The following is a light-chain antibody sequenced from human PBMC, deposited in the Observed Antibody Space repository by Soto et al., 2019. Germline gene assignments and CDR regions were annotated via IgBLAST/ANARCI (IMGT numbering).Light chain of an antibody. Sequence: EIVLTQSPATLSLSPGERATLSCRASQSVSSYLAWYQQKPGQAPRLLIYDASNRATGIPARFSGSGSGTDFPLTIISLEPEDFAVYYCQQRSNWPTFGGGTKVEI. J-gene: IGKJ4*01. CDR1: QSVSSY. CDR2: DAS. V-gene: IGKV3-11*01. CDR3: QQRSNWPT.